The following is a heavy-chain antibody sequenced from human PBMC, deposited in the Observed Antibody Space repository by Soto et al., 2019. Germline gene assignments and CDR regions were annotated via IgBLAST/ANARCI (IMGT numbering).Heavy chain of an antibody. Sequence: QVPLVQSGAEVKKPGASVKVSCKASGFTFSDYGLSWVRQAPGQPLEWMGWISGDNINSKYSQKFQGRLTMTTDTSMATASMALRSVTSDDTAVYYCGREGQQLAQEKYYQFNGMDVWGQGTTVTVSS. CDR1: GFTFSDYG. D-gene: IGHD6-13*01. CDR2: ISGDNINS. V-gene: IGHV1-18*01. J-gene: IGHJ6*02. CDR3: GREGQQLAQEKYYQFNGMDV.